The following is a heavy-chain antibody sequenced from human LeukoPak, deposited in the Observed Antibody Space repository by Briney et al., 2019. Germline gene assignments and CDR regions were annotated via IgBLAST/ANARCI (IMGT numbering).Heavy chain of an antibody. CDR2: IYYSGST. D-gene: IGHD5-18*01. V-gene: IGHV4-31*03. CDR1: GGSISSGGYY. CDR3: ARVALYSYGWDYYYYYGMDV. Sequence: SQTLSLTCTVSGGSISSGGYYWSWIRQHPGKGLEWIEYIYYSGSTYYNPSLKSRVTISVDTSKNRFSLKLSSVTAADTAVYYCARVALYSYGWDYYYYYGMDVWGKGTTVTVSS. J-gene: IGHJ6*04.